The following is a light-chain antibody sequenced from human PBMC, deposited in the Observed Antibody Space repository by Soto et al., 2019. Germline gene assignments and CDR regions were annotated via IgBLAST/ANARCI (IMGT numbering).Light chain of an antibody. CDR3: SSYAGSNNVL. CDR2: EVS. CDR1: SNDIGGYNY. V-gene: IGLV2-8*01. J-gene: IGLJ2*01. Sequence: QSALTQPPSASGSPGQSVTISCTGTSNDIGGYNYVSWYQQHPGKAPKLTIYEVSEWPSGVPDRFSGSKSGNTASLTVSGLQAEDEADYYCSSYAGSNNVLFGGGTKLTVL.